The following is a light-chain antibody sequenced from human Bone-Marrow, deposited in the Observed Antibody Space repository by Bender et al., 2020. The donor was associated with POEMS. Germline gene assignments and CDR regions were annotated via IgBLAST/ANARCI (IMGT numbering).Light chain of an antibody. Sequence: QSAVTQPASVSGSPGQSITISCTGTNSDVGYFNLVSWYQQHQGKAPKLIIYEVTERPSGVSGRFSGSKSGNTASLTISGLRAEDEAEYHCCSFAGSNTYVFGTGTRVIVL. CDR1: NSDVGYFNL. CDR2: EVT. V-gene: IGLV2-23*02. CDR3: CSFAGSNTYV. J-gene: IGLJ1*01.